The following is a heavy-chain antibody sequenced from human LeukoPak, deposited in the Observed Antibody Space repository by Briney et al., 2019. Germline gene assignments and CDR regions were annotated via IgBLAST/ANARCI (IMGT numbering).Heavy chain of an antibody. CDR2: INHSGST. Sequence: PSETLSLTCAVYGGSFSGYYWSWIRQPPGKGLEWIGEINHSGSTNYNPSLKSRVTISVDTSKNQFSLKLSSVTAADTAVYYCARGYDFWSGDINWGQGTLVTVSS. D-gene: IGHD3-3*01. V-gene: IGHV4-34*01. CDR3: ARGYDFWSGDIN. CDR1: GGSFSGYY. J-gene: IGHJ4*02.